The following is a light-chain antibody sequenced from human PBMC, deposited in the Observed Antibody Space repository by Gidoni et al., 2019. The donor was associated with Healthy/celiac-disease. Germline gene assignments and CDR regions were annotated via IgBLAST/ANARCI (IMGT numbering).Light chain of an antibody. CDR1: NSDIGAYNH. J-gene: IGLJ3*02. CDR2: EVS. Sequence: QSALTQPASVSVSPGQSIAISCTGTNSDIGAYNHVSWYQQYPGKVPKLIIYEVSSRPSGISNRFSGSKPDNTASLTISGLQSEDEADYYCTSYTNSRTWVFGGGTKLTVL. V-gene: IGLV2-14*01. CDR3: TSYTNSRTWV.